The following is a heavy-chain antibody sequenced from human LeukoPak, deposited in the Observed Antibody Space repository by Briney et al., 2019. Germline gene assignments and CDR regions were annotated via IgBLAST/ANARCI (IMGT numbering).Heavy chain of an antibody. CDR2: IYTSGST. Sequence: SETLSLTCTVSGGSISSYYWSWIRQPAGKGLEWIGRIYTSGSTNYNPSLKSRVTMSVDTSKNQFSLKLSSVTAADTAVYYCAREGYCGGDCYTPIDYWGQGTLVTVSS. CDR1: GGSISSYY. CDR3: AREGYCGGDCYTPIDY. D-gene: IGHD2-21*02. J-gene: IGHJ4*02. V-gene: IGHV4-4*07.